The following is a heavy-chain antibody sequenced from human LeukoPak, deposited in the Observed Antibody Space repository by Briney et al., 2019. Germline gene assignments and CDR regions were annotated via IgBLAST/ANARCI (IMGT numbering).Heavy chain of an antibody. V-gene: IGHV3-21*04. CDR1: GFTFSSYS. D-gene: IGHD4-17*01. CDR2: ISSGTSYI. Sequence: PGGSLRLSCAASGFTFSSYSMNWVRQAPGKGLEWVSSISSGTSYIYYADSVKGRFTISRDNAKNSLYLQMNSLRAEDTALYYCARDPHDYGDGPFDYWGQGTLVTVSS. CDR3: ARDPHDYGDGPFDY. J-gene: IGHJ4*02.